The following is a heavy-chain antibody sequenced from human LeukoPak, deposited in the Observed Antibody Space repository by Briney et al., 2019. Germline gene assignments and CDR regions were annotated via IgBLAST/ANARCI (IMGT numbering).Heavy chain of an antibody. CDR1: GFTFSSYG. J-gene: IGHJ6*02. Sequence: PGGSLRLSCAASGFTFSSYGMHWVRQAPGKGLEWVAVISYDGSNKYYADSVKGRFTISRDNAKNSLYLQMNSLRAEDTAVYYCARDVNHYGMDVWGQGTTVTVSS. D-gene: IGHD1-14*01. CDR2: ISYDGSNK. V-gene: IGHV3-30*03. CDR3: ARDVNHYGMDV.